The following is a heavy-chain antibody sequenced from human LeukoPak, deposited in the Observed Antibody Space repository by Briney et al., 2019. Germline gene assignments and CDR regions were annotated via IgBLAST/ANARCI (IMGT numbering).Heavy chain of an antibody. CDR1: GDSISRFY. J-gene: IGHJ4*02. V-gene: IGHV4-59*01. CDR3: ARHPKSGYSGYESDY. D-gene: IGHD5-12*01. Sequence: AETLSLTCSVSGDSISRFYWSWVRQPPGKGLEWIGYTGDTNYNPSLKSRVTISLDASKSQFSLKLSSVTAADTAMYYCARHPKSGYSGYESDYWGQGTLVTVSS. CDR2: YTGDT.